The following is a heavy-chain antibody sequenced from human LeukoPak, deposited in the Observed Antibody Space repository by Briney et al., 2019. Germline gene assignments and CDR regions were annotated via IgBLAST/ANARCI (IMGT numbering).Heavy chain of an antibody. V-gene: IGHV3-7*01. D-gene: IGHD3-10*01. Sequence: GGSLRLSCAASGFTFSSHWIKWVRQAPGRGLEWVANIKEDGSETFYGHSVKGGFTISRDNAENSLNLQMNNLRPEDTAMYYCARTLFGAISPGYWGQGTLVTVSS. CDR1: GFTFSSHW. CDR2: IKEDGSET. CDR3: ARTLFGAISPGY. J-gene: IGHJ4*02.